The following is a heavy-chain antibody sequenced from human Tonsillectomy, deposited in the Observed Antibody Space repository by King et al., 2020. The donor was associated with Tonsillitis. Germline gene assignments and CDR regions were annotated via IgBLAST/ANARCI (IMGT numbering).Heavy chain of an antibody. CDR1: GFTVSSNY. Sequence: DVQLVESGGGLVQPGGSLRLSCAASGFTVSSNYMSWVRQAPGKGLEWVSVIYSGGSTYYADSVKGRFTISRDNSKNTLYLQMNSLRAEDTAVYYCARDLHYYDSSGYYYTDAFDIWGQGTMVTVSS. D-gene: IGHD3-22*01. CDR3: ARDLHYYDSSGYYYTDAFDI. CDR2: IYSGGST. J-gene: IGHJ3*02. V-gene: IGHV3-66*01.